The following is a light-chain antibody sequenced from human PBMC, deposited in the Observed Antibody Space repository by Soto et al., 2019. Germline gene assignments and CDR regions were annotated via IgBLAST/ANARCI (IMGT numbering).Light chain of an antibody. CDR3: SSYISSSTVL. Sequence: QSALTQPASVSGSPGQSITISCTGTSSDVGGYNYVSWYQQHPGKAPKLMIYEVSHRPSGVSNRFSGSKSGNTASLTISGLQADDEADYYCSSYISSSTVLFGGGTKLTVL. CDR2: EVS. J-gene: IGLJ2*01. V-gene: IGLV2-14*01. CDR1: SSDVGGYNY.